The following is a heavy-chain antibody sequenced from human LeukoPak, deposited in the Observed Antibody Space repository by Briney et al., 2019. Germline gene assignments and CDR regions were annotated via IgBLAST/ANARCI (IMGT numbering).Heavy chain of an antibody. CDR2: IGAYNGNT. J-gene: IGHJ4*02. Sequence: ASVKLSCKASGYTFTSYGISWVRQAPGQGLEWMGWIGAYNGNTNYAQKLQGRVTMTTDTSTSTAYMQLRSLRSDDTAVDYCARVRGYNWEGAFDYWGQGTLVTVSS. CDR1: GYTFTSYG. V-gene: IGHV1-18*01. CDR3: ARVRGYNWEGAFDY. D-gene: IGHD5-24*01.